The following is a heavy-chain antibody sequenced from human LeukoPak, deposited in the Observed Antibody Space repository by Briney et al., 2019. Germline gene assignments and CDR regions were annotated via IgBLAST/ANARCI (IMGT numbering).Heavy chain of an antibody. D-gene: IGHD3-10*01. CDR1: GFTFSSYS. J-gene: IGHJ4*02. Sequence: GGSLRLSCAASGFTFSSYSMNWVRQAPGKGLEWVSSISSSSSYIYYADSVKGRFTISRDNAKNSLYLQMNSLRAEDTAVYYCARDATGSEGFDYWGQGTLVTVSS. V-gene: IGHV3-21*01. CDR2: ISSSSSYI. CDR3: ARDATGSEGFDY.